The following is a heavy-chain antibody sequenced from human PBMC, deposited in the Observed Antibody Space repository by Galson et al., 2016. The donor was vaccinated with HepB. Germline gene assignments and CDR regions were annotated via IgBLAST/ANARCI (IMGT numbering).Heavy chain of an antibody. D-gene: IGHD2-2*01. CDR3: ARASWSEKSWFDP. CDR1: GFTFGSYA. CDR2: ISYDGNNK. Sequence: SLRLSCATSGFTFGSYAMHWVRQAPDKGPEWVAVISYDGNNKNYADPVKGRFTISRENAENSVYLQMNSLRAEDTAVYFCARASWSEKSWFDPWGQGTLVTVSS. V-gene: IGHV3-30*14. J-gene: IGHJ5*02.